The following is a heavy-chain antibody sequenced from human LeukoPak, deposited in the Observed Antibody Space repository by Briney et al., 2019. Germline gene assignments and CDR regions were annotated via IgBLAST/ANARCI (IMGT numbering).Heavy chain of an antibody. D-gene: IGHD4/OR15-4a*01. J-gene: IGHJ4*02. CDR2: IHHSGST. V-gene: IGHV4-34*01. CDR1: GGSFSGYY. Sequence: SETLSLTCAVYGGSFSGYYWSWIRQPPGKGLEWIGEIHHSGSTNYNPSLKSRVTISVDTSKNQFSLKLTSVTAADTAVYYCARQNYGAAPLRYWGQGTLVTVSS. CDR3: ARQNYGAAPLRY.